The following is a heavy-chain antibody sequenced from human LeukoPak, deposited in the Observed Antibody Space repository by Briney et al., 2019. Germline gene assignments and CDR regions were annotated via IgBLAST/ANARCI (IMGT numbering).Heavy chain of an antibody. CDR2: ISGSGGST. D-gene: IGHD2-2*01. J-gene: IGHJ4*02. Sequence: GGSPRLSXAASGFTFSSYAMSWVRQAPGKGLEWVSAISGSGGSTYYADSVKGRFTISRDNSKNTLYLQMNSLRAEDTAVYYCAKGSVSVVPAAMALDYWGQGTLVTVSS. V-gene: IGHV3-23*01. CDR1: GFTFSSYA. CDR3: AKGSVSVVPAAMALDY.